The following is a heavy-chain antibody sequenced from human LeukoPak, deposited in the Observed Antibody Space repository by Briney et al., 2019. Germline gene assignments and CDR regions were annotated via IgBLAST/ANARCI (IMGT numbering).Heavy chain of an antibody. V-gene: IGHV4-34*01. CDR3: ARSRPYYYESSGPSGY. Sequence: SETLSLTCAVYGGSFSGYYWSWIRLPPGKGLEWIGEINHSGSTNYNPSLKSRVTISVDTSKNQFSLKLSSVTAADTAVYHCARSRPYYYESSGPSGYWGQGTLVTVSS. D-gene: IGHD3-22*01. CDR1: GGSFSGYY. CDR2: INHSGST. J-gene: IGHJ4*02.